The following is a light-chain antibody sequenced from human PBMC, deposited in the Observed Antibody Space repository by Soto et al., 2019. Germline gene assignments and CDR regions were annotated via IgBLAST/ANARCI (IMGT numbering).Light chain of an antibody. V-gene: IGKV3-20*01. CDR1: QSLSSNY. Sequence: EIVLTQSPGTLSLSPGERGTLSCRASQSLSSNYLAWYQQKPGQAPRLLIYGASNRATGIPDRFSGSGSGTDFTLIISRLEPEDFAVYYCQQYGSSSYTFGQGTKLEIK. CDR3: QQYGSSSYT. CDR2: GAS. J-gene: IGKJ2*01.